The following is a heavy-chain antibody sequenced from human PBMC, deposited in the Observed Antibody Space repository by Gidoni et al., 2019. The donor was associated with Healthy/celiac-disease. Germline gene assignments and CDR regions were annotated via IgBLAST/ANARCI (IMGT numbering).Heavy chain of an antibody. CDR3: ARGRRYGGLRSAFDY. Sequence: QVQLQQGGAGLLKPSETLSLTCAVYGGSFSGYYWSWIRQPPGKGLEWIGEINHSGSTNYNPSLKSRVTISVDTSKNQFSLKLSSVTAADTAVYYCARGRRYGGLRSAFDYWGQGTLVTVSS. J-gene: IGHJ4*02. V-gene: IGHV4-34*01. D-gene: IGHD4-17*01. CDR2: INHSGST. CDR1: GGSFSGYY.